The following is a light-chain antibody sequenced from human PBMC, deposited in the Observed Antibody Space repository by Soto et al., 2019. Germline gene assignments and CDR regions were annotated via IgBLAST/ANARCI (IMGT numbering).Light chain of an antibody. CDR2: EAS. CDR3: QKRHMWPIK. Sequence: DIQFTHSPSLLSASVVDRVTITFLASHDISTYLAWYQQKPGKAPKLMIYEASTLQSGVPSRFSGSGSGTEFTLTISSLEPEDSAVYYCQKRHMWPIKFGQGTRLEIK. V-gene: IGKV1-9*01. CDR1: HDISTY. J-gene: IGKJ5*01.